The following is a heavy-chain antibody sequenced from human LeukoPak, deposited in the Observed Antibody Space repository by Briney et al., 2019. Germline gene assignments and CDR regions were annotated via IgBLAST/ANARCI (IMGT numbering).Heavy chain of an antibody. Sequence: GGSLRLSCAASGFTFTTYGMSWVRPAPGKGLECVSVISVSGDAAYYADSVKGRFTISRDNSKNTVSLQMNSMRGEDTATYYCASEDIRFDCWGQGTLVTVSS. CDR3: ASEDIRFDC. CDR1: GFTFTTYG. J-gene: IGHJ4*02. V-gene: IGHV3-23*01. CDR2: ISVSGDAA.